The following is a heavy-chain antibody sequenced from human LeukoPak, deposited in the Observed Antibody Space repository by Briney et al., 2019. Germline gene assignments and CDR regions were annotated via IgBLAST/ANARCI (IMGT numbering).Heavy chain of an antibody. Sequence: ASVKVSCKTSGYTFIDYYVHWIRQAPGQGLEWMGWMSPNSGDTGYAQKFQGRVAMTMDTSIRTAYMELSSLRSEDTAVYYCARTPPNWGADYWGQGTLVTVSS. CDR3: ARTPPNWGADY. D-gene: IGHD7-27*01. J-gene: IGHJ4*02. CDR1: GYTFIDYY. V-gene: IGHV1-8*01. CDR2: MSPNSGDT.